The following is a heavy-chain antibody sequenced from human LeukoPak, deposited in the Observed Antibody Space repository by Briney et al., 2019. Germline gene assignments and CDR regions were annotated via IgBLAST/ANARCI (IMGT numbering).Heavy chain of an antibody. D-gene: IGHD5-24*01. V-gene: IGHV4-4*07. J-gene: IGHJ5*02. CDR3: ARDNSVRDEAWWFNP. CDR2: IYTSGST. Sequence: PSETLSLTCTVSGGSISYFYWSWIRQPAGKGLEWIGRIYTSGSTNYNPSLKSRVTMSVDTSKKQFSLKLSSVTAADTAVYYCARDNSVRDEAWWFNPWGQGTLVTVSS. CDR1: GGSISYFY.